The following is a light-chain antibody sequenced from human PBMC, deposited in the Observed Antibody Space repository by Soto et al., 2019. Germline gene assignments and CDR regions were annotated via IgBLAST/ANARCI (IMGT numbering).Light chain of an antibody. Sequence: QSVLTQPASVSGSPGQSITISCSGSSSDIINYNYVSWYQQHPGQAPKLMIYDVSNRHAGISNRFSGSKSGNTASLTISGLQAEDEADYYCSSKTSTSTLLFGGGTKLTVL. V-gene: IGLV2-14*03. CDR3: SSKTSTSTLL. CDR1: SSDIINYNY. CDR2: DVS. J-gene: IGLJ2*01.